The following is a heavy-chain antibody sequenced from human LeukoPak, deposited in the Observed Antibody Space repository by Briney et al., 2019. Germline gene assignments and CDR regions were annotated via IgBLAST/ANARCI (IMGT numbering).Heavy chain of an antibody. D-gene: IGHD6-6*01. CDR2: ISYDGSNK. J-gene: IGHJ4*02. CDR3: AREEDSSSSCFDY. V-gene: IGHV3-30-3*01. CDR1: GFTFSSYA. Sequence: GRSLRLSCAASGFTFSSYAMHWVRQAPGKGLEWVAVISYDGSNKYYADSVKGRFTISRDNSKNTLYLQMNSLRAEDTAVYYCAREEDSSSSCFDYWGQGTLVTVSP.